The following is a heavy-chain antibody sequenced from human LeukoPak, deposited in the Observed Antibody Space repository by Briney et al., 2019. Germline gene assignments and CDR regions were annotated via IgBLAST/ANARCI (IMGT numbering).Heavy chain of an antibody. CDR1: VFTFTSSA. CDR2: IVVGSGNT. CDR3: ACAPSFGGSGS. J-gene: IGHJ4*02. D-gene: IGHD3-16*01. V-gene: IGHV1-58*01. Sequence: TSVKVSCKASVFTFTSSAVQWVRQARGQRLEWIGWIVVGSGNTNYAQKFLERVTITRDMSTSTAYMELSSLRSEDTAVYYCACAPSFGGSGSWGQGTLVTVSS.